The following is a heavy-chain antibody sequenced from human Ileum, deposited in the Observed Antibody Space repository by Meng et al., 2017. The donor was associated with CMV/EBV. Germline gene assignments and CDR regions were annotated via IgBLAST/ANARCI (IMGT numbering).Heavy chain of an antibody. D-gene: IGHD5-18*01. Sequence: ASVKVSCKASGYTFTAYYIHWVRQAPGQGPEWMGWINPSTGGTNYAQNFQGRVAMTVDTSISTAYMEVSSLRPDDTALYYCARDPRYSYGSCPWGQGTLVTVSS. V-gene: IGHV1-2*02. CDR3: ARDPRYSYGSCP. CDR1: GYTFTAYY. J-gene: IGHJ5*02. CDR2: INPSTGGT.